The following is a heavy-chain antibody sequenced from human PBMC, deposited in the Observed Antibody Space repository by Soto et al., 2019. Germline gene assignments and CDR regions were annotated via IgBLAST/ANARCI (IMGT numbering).Heavy chain of an antibody. J-gene: IGHJ4*02. D-gene: IGHD3-22*01. CDR3: ARGTYYYDRSGYYYGFDY. V-gene: IGHV1-69*01. CDR1: GGTFSSYA. Sequence: QVQLVQSGAEVKKPGSSVKVSCKASGGTFSSYAISWVRQAPGQGLEWMGGIIPIFGTANYAQKFQGRVTITADESTSTAYMELSSLRSEDTAVYYCARGTYYYDRSGYYYGFDYWGQGTLVTVSS. CDR2: IIPIFGTA.